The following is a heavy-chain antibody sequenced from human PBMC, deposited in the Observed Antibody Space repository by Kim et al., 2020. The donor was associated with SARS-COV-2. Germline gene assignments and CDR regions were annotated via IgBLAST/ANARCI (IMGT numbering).Heavy chain of an antibody. CDR3: ARARGSYYFDC. J-gene: IGHJ4*02. V-gene: IGHV3-11*04. Sequence: HQGDSLKSRCTIARNNANNALYLQMNILSAEDSAVYYCARARGSYYFDCWGQGTLVTVSS. D-gene: IGHD1-26*01.